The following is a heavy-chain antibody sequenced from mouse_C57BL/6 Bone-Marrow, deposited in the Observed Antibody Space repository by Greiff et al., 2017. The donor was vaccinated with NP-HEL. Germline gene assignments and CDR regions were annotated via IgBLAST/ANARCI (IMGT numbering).Heavy chain of an antibody. V-gene: IGHV1-64*01. CDR1: GYTFTSYW. Sequence: QIGAELVKPGASVKLSCKASGYTFTSYWMHWVKQRPGQGLEWIGMIHPNSGSTNYNEKFKSKATLTVDKSSSTAYMQLSSLTSEDSAVYYCARHGSSYWYFDVWGTGTTVTVSS. CDR2: IHPNSGST. D-gene: IGHD1-1*01. CDR3: ARHGSSYWYFDV. J-gene: IGHJ1*03.